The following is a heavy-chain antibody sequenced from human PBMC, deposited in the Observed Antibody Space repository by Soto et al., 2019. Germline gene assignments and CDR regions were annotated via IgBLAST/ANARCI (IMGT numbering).Heavy chain of an antibody. CDR3: ASRSASLCTSVSCPHLFSY. CDR1: GFTVSSNY. V-gene: IGHV3-53*04. Sequence: EVQLVESGGGLVQPGGSLRLSCAASGFTVSSNYMSWVRQAPGKGLEWVSLSYSGDTSYYADSVKGRFTISRHISRNTLFLQMHSLSPEDTAVYDCASRSASLCTSVSCPHLFSYWGQGTMVTVSS. J-gene: IGHJ4*02. CDR2: SYSGDTS. D-gene: IGHD2-2*01.